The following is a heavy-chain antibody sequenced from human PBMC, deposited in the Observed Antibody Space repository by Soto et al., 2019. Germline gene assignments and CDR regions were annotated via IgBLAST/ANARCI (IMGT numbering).Heavy chain of an antibody. CDR3: ARDHAPMTDYYDSSGYRNHFDY. D-gene: IGHD3-22*01. Sequence: GASVKVSCKASGHTFTSYYMHWVRQAPGQGLEWMGIINPSGGSTSYAQKFQGRVTMTRDTSTSTVYMELSSLRSEDTAVYYCARDHAPMTDYYDSSGYRNHFDYWGQGTLVTVSS. V-gene: IGHV1-46*01. CDR1: GHTFTSYY. CDR2: INPSGGST. J-gene: IGHJ4*02.